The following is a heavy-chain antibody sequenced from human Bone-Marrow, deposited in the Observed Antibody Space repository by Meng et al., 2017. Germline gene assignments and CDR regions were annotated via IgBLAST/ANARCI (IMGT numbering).Heavy chain of an antibody. J-gene: IGHJ6*02. D-gene: IGHD2-8*01. CDR3: AREGYCANEICNPLYGMDV. V-gene: IGHV3-21*05. CDR1: GFTFSSYN. CDR2: IRGSGRDI. Sequence: GGSLRLSCAASGFTFSSYNMHWVRQAPGKGLEWVSYIRGSGRDIYYADSGKGLFTISRDNVKNSLDLQMNSLRVEDTAVYYGAREGYCANEICNPLYGMDVWGQGTTVTVSS.